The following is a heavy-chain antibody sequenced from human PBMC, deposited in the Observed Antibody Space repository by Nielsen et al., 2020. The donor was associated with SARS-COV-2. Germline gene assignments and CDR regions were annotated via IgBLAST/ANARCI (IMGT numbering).Heavy chain of an antibody. J-gene: IGHJ3*02. Sequence: GGSLRLSCAASGFTFDDYAMHWVRQAPGKGLEWVSGISWNSGSIGYADSVKGRFTISRDNAKNSLYLQMNSLRAEDTAVYYCATYEAFDIWGQGTMVTVSS. V-gene: IGHV3-9*01. CDR1: GFTFDDYA. CDR3: ATYEAFDI. CDR2: ISWNSGSI. D-gene: IGHD3-3*01.